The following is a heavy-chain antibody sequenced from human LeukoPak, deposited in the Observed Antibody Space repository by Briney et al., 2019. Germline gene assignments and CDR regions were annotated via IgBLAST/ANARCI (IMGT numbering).Heavy chain of an antibody. CDR2: IYPGDSNT. D-gene: IGHD3-22*01. CDR1: GYSFTSYW. V-gene: IGHV5-51*01. Sequence: GESLKISCKGSGYSFTSYWIGWVRQMPGKGLEWMGIIYPGDSNTRYSPSFQGQVTISADKSISTAYLQWSSLKASDTAMYYCARRFYYESSASLYYFDYWGQGTLVTVSS. J-gene: IGHJ4*02. CDR3: ARRFYYESSASLYYFDY.